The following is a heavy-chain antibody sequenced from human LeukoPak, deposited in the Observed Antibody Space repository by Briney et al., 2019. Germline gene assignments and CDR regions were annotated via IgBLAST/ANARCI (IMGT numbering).Heavy chain of an antibody. J-gene: IGHJ4*02. CDR1: GYTFTSYD. D-gene: IGHD3-3*01. Sequence: ASVKVSCKASGYTFTSYDINWVRQATGQGLEWMGIINPSGGSTSYAQKFQGRVTMTRDTSTSTVYMELSSLRSEDTAVYYCARGGVVIPLGYWGQGTLVTVSS. V-gene: IGHV1-46*01. CDR3: ARGGVVIPLGY. CDR2: INPSGGST.